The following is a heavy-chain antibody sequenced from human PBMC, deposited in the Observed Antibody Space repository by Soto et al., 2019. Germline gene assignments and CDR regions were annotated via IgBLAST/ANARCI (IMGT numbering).Heavy chain of an antibody. D-gene: IGHD1-7*01. CDR1: GFTFSSYA. J-gene: IGHJ6*02. V-gene: IGHV3-30-3*01. CDR3: ARGTTLAILDYGMDV. CDR2: ISTDGTNK. Sequence: QVQLEESGGGVVQPGRSLRLSCVGTGFTFSSYAMHWVRQAPGKGLEWVAVISTDGTNKYYADSVEGRITISRDNSKNTLYLQMDSLRSEDTAVYYCARGTTLAILDYGMDVWGQGATVTVSS.